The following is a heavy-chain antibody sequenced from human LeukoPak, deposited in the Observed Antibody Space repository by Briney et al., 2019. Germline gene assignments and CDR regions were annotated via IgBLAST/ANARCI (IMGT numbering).Heavy chain of an antibody. Sequence: GGSLRLSCAASGFTFSSYEMNWVRQAPGKGLEWVSYISSSGSTIYYADSVNGRFTISRYNAKNSLYLQMNSLRAEDTAVYYCARDGDFWSGYRSIDYWGQGTLVTVSS. CDR2: ISSSGSTI. D-gene: IGHD3-3*01. J-gene: IGHJ4*02. V-gene: IGHV3-48*03. CDR1: GFTFSSYE. CDR3: ARDGDFWSGYRSIDY.